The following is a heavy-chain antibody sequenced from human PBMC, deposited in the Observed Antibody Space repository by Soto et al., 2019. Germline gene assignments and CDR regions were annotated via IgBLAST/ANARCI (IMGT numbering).Heavy chain of an antibody. CDR1: GGSISSGDYY. CDR3: ARGVRGRKIFDY. CDR2: IYYSGST. J-gene: IGHJ4*02. Sequence: SETLSLTCTVSGGSISSGDYYWSWIRQPPGKGLEWIGYIYYSGSTYYNPSLKSRVTISVDTSKNQFSLKLSSVTAADTAVYSCARGVRGRKIFDYWGQGAPVTVSS. D-gene: IGHD3-10*01. V-gene: IGHV4-30-4*01.